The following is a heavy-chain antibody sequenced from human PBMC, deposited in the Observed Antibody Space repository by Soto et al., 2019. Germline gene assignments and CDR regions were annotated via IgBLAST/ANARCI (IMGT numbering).Heavy chain of an antibody. J-gene: IGHJ4*02. CDR2: ISSSSYTM. CDR3: ARDVDY. CDR1: GFTFSHYS. Sequence: EVQLVESGGGLVQPGGALRLCCAASGFTFSHYSMNWVRQAPGKGLGWVSYISSSSYTMNYADSVKGRFTISRENAKNSLYLQMNSLRDEDTAVYYCARDVDYWGQGTRVPVS. V-gene: IGHV3-48*02.